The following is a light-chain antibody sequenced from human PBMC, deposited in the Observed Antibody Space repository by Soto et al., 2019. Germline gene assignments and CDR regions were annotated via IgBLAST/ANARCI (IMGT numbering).Light chain of an antibody. CDR3: RTWDSSLSSYV. CDR2: ENN. V-gene: IGLV1-51*02. CDR1: SSNIGNNY. Sequence: QSALTQPPSVSAAPGQKVTISCSGSSSNIGNNYVSWYQQLPGTAPKLLIYENNKRPSGIPDRFSGSKSGTSATLGITGLQTGDEADYYCRTWDSSLSSYVFGTGTKVTV. J-gene: IGLJ1*01.